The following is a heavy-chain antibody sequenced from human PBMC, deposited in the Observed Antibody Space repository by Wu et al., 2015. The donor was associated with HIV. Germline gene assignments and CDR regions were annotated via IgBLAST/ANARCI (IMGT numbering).Heavy chain of an antibody. V-gene: IGHV1-69*16. CDR1: GGTFSTYT. CDR2: IIPALGTV. CDR3: TRGPSTTAKEVGGYWLDP. D-gene: IGHD3-16*01. Sequence: QVQLVQSGAEVKKPGSSVKVSCKASGGTFSTYTMNWVRQAPGQGLEWMGRIIPALGTVKYAQNFQGRVTITTDGTDESTSTAYMELTSLRPDDTAVFYCTRGPSTTAKEVGGYWLDPWGQGTLVTVSA. J-gene: IGHJ5*02.